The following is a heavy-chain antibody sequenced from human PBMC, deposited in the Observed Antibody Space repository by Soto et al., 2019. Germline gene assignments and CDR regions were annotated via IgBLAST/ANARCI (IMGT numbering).Heavy chain of an antibody. J-gene: IGHJ4*02. V-gene: IGHV1-18*04. CDR1: GYTFTSYG. CDR3: ARDLYGYDSSGYLFDY. D-gene: IGHD3-22*01. Sequence: ASVKVSCKASGYTFTSYGISWVRQAPGQGLEWMGWISAYNGNTNYAQNFQGRVTMTTDTSTNTAYMELRSPRSDDTAVYYCARDLYGYDSSGYLFDYWGQGTLVTVSS. CDR2: ISAYNGNT.